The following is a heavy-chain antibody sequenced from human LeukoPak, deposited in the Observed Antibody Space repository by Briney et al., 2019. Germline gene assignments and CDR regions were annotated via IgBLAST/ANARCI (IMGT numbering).Heavy chain of an antibody. Sequence: SETLSLTRTVSGGSISSSSYYWGWIRQPPGKGLEWIGSIYYSGSTYYNPSLKSRVTISVDTYKNQFSLKLSSVTAADTAVYYCARLSRGRWVYYFDYWGQGTLVTVSS. V-gene: IGHV4-39*01. CDR2: IYYSGST. J-gene: IGHJ4*02. CDR3: ARLSRGRWVYYFDY. CDR1: GGSISSSSYY. D-gene: IGHD3-10*01.